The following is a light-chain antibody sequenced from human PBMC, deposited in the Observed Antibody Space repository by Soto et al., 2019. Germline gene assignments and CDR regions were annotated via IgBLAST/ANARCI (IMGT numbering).Light chain of an antibody. CDR1: RSLVASDGNAY. CDR2: KVS. CDR3: MQATQLRT. V-gene: IGKV2-24*01. Sequence: EIVLTQTPLLSPVTLGQPASISCRSRRSLVASDGNAYLTWLHQRPGQPPRPLIYKVSQRLSVVPDRFSGSGAGTDFTLHISRVEAEDVGTYFCMQATQLRTFGQGTRLEIK. J-gene: IGKJ5*01.